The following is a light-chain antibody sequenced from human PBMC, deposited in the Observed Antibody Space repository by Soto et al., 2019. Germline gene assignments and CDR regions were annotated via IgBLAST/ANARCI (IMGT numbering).Light chain of an antibody. CDR3: SSHTSVNPRV. CDR2: EVT. V-gene: IGLV2-14*01. CDR1: SSDVGSYDY. Sequence: QSVLTQPASVSGSPGQSIAISCTGTSSDVGSYDYVSWYQQHPDKAPKLMIYEVTQRPSGVSNRFSGSKSGNTASLTISGLQAEDEADYYCSSHTSVNPRVFVTVTKVTVL. J-gene: IGLJ1*01.